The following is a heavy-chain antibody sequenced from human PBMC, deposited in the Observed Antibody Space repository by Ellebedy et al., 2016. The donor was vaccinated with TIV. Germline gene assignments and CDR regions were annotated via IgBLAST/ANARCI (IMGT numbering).Heavy chain of an antibody. CDR3: ARDRRRLGYCSGGSCEGVGY. J-gene: IGHJ4*02. CDR2: FDPEDGET. CDR1: GYTLTDLS. Sequence: AASVKVSCKVSGYTLTDLSMHWVRQAPGKGLEWMGGFDPEDGETIYAQKFQARVTMTRDTSTSTVYMELSSLRSEDTAVYYCARDRRRLGYCSGGSCEGVGYWGQGTLVTVSS. D-gene: IGHD2-15*01. V-gene: IGHV1-24*01.